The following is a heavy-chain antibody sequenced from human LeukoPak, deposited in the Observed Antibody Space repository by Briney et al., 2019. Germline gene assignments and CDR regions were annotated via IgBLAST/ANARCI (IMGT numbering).Heavy chain of an antibody. V-gene: IGHV3-53*01. CDR2: VYSGGST. CDR3: ASLGYCSGGSCYFYY. D-gene: IGHD2-15*01. Sequence: GGSLRLSCAASGFTVSSNYMSWVRQAPGKGLEWVSVVYSGGSTYYADSVKGRFTISRDNSKNTLYLQMNSLRAEDTAVYYCASLGYCSGGSCYFYYWGQGTLVTVSS. CDR1: GFTVSSNY. J-gene: IGHJ4*02.